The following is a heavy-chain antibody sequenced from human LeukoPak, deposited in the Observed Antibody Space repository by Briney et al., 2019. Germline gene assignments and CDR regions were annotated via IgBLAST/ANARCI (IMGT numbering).Heavy chain of an antibody. CDR3: AKVQMSTGWTFDF. CDR2: IDGSGDNR. Sequence: GGSLRLSCAASGFTFKNYAMSWVRQAPGKGLEWVSSIDGSGDNRYYADSVKGRFTISRDNSGNNLYLQLRGLGAEDTATYYCAKVQMSTGWTFDFWGQGSLVTVSS. V-gene: IGHV3-23*01. D-gene: IGHD2-2*01. J-gene: IGHJ4*02. CDR1: GFTFKNYA.